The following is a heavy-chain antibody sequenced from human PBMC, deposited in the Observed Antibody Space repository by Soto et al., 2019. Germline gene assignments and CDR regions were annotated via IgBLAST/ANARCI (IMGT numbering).Heavy chain of an antibody. CDR1: GYTLTELS. J-gene: IGHJ4*02. CDR3: ATGPPYYDSSGYYPDY. V-gene: IGHV1-24*01. CDR2: FDPEDGET. D-gene: IGHD3-22*01. Sequence: ASVKVSCKVSGYTLTELSMHWVRQAPGKGLEWMGGFDPEDGETIYAQKFQGRVTMTEDTSTDTAYMELSSLRSEDTAVYYCATGPPYYDSSGYYPDYWGQGTLVTVSS.